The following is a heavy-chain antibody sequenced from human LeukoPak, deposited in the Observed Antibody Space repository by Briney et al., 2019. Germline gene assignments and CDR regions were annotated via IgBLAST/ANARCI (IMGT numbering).Heavy chain of an antibody. CDR1: RFTFSNYA. D-gene: IGHD3-10*01. CDR3: AKGYGSGSLEYFDY. J-gene: IGHJ4*02. Sequence: PGGSLRLSCAASRFTFSNYAMSWVRQAPGKGLEWVSGISGSGGSTYYADSVKGRFTISRDNSNNTLYLQMNSLRAEDTAIYYCAKGYGSGSLEYFDYWGQGTLVTVSS. V-gene: IGHV3-23*01. CDR2: ISGSGGST.